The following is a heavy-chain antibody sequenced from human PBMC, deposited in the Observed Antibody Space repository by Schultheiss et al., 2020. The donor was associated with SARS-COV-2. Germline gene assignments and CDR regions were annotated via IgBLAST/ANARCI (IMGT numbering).Heavy chain of an antibody. Sequence: SETLSLTCTVSGGSISSYYWSWIRQPPGKGLEWIGEINHSGSTHYNPSLKSRVTISVDTSKNQFSLKLSSVTAADTAVYYCARHDWYGAFLDYWGQGTLVTVSS. CDR3: ARHDWYGAFLDY. D-gene: IGHD3-9*01. V-gene: IGHV4-59*08. CDR1: GGSISSYY. J-gene: IGHJ4*02. CDR2: INHSGST.